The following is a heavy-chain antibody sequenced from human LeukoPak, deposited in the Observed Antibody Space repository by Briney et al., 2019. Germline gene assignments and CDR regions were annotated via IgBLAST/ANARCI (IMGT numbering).Heavy chain of an antibody. CDR2: ISGSGGST. V-gene: IGHV3-23*01. J-gene: IGHJ4*02. CDR1: GFTFSSYA. CDR3: AKVRITMVRGVIITTHFDY. D-gene: IGHD3-10*01. Sequence: GGSLGLSCAASGFTFSSYAMSWVRQAPGKGLEWVSAISGSGGSTYYADSVKGRFTISRDNSKNTLYLQMNSLRAEDTAVYYCAKVRITMVRGVIITTHFDYWGQGTLVTVSS.